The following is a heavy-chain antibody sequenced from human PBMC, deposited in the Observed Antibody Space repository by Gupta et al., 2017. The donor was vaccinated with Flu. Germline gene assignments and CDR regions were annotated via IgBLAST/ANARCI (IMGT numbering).Heavy chain of an antibody. CDR3: ARQVGRGWIDP. Sequence: GWVRQRAGKGLEWIGNNYYGGSTYYNPSLKSRATIFADTSKNQFSLNQNSVTAADAAVDYCARQVGRGWIDPWGQGTLVTVSS. CDR2: NYYGGST. J-gene: IGHJ5*02. V-gene: IGHV4-39*01. D-gene: IGHD1-26*01.